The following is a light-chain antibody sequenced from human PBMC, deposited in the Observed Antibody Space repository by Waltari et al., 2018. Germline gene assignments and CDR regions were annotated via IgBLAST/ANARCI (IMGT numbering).Light chain of an antibody. J-gene: IGKJ1*01. V-gene: IGKV3-20*01. Sequence: EIVLTQSPGTLSLSQGERATLSCRASQSVSRFLAWYQQKPGQAPRLLIYDASTRVTGIPDRFSGSGSGTDFSLTISRLEPEDFAVYYCQKYGTLPATFGQGTKVEVK. CDR2: DAS. CDR1: QSVSRF. CDR3: QKYGTLPAT.